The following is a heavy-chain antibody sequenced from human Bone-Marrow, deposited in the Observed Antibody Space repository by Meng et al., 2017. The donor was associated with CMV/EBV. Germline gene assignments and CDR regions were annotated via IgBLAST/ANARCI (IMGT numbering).Heavy chain of an antibody. D-gene: IGHD4-23*01. CDR1: GFTVSSNY. CDR2: IYSGGST. CDR3: AGDPDMTTVAKGAFDI. J-gene: IGHJ3*02. V-gene: IGHV3-66*02. Sequence: GGSLRLSCAASGFTVSSNYMSWVRQAPGKGLEWVSVIYSGGSTYYADSVKGRFTISRDNSKKTLYLQMNSLRAEDTAVYYCAGDPDMTTVAKGAFDIWGQGTMVTVSS.